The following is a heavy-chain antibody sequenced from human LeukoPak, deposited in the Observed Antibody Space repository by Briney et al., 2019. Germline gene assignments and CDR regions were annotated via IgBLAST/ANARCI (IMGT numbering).Heavy chain of an antibody. Sequence: LPGGSLRLSCAASVFTFSSYEMNWVRQAPGKGLEWVSYISSSGSTIYYADSVKGRFTISRDNAKNSLYLQMNSLRAEDTAVYYCAELGITMIGGVWGKGTTVTISS. CDR3: AELGITMIGGV. V-gene: IGHV3-48*03. CDR1: VFTFSSYE. J-gene: IGHJ6*04. D-gene: IGHD3-10*02. CDR2: ISSSGSTI.